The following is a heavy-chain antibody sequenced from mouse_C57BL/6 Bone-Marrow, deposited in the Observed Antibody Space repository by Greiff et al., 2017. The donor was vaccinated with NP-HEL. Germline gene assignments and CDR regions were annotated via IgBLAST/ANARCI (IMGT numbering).Heavy chain of an antibody. Sequence: ESGPGLVKPSQSLSLTCSVTGYSITSGYYWNWIRQFPGNKLEWMGYISYDGSNNYNPSLKNRISITRDTSKNQLFLKLNSVTTEDTATYYCARVWYFDVWGTGTTVTVSS. CDR1: GYSITSGYY. CDR3: ARVWYFDV. CDR2: ISYDGSN. J-gene: IGHJ1*03. V-gene: IGHV3-6*01.